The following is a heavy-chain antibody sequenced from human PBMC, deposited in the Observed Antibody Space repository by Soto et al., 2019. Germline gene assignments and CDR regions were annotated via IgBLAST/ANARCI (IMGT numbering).Heavy chain of an antibody. J-gene: IGHJ5*02. CDR1: GGSISSGDYY. V-gene: IGHV4-30-4*01. Sequence: QVQLQESGPGLVKPSQTLSLTCTVSGGSISSGDYYWSWIRQPPGKGLEWIGYIYYSGSTYYNPSLESRLTISVDTSKNPFSLKLSSVTAADTAVYYCARERPGGSRLDPWGQGTLVTVSS. CDR3: ARERPGGSRLDP. CDR2: IYYSGST. D-gene: IGHD6-13*01.